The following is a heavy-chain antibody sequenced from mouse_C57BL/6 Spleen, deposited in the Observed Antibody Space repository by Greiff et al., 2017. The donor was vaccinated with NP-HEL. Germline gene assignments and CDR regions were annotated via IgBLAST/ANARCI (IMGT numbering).Heavy chain of an antibody. CDR1: GYTFTSYW. J-gene: IGHJ2*01. CDR2: IHPSDNYT. V-gene: IGHV1-50*01. CDR3: ARWDY. Sequence: VQLQQPGAELVKPGASVKLSCKASGYTFTSYWMQWVKQRPGQGLEWIGEIHPSDNYTNYNQKFKGKATLTVDTSSSTAYMQLCSLTSEDSAVYYCARWDYWGQGTTLTVSS.